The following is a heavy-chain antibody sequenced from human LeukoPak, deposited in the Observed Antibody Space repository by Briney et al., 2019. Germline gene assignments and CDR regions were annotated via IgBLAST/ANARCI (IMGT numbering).Heavy chain of an antibody. Sequence: PGGSLRLSCAASGFTFSNYVMHWVRPAAGKGLQYVSSISSTGDRTYYANSVKGRFFISRDNSKNTVYLQMGSLRPEDTALYYCARGVLGSYADYWGQGTLVTVSS. D-gene: IGHD3-16*01. CDR1: GFTFSNYV. CDR3: ARGVLGSYADY. J-gene: IGHJ4*02. CDR2: ISSTGDRT. V-gene: IGHV3-64*01.